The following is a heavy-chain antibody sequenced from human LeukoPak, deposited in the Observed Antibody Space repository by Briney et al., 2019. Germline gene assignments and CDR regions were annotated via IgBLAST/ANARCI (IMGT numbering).Heavy chain of an antibody. CDR2: ISGSGGST. CDR1: GFTFSSYA. D-gene: IGHD3-22*01. V-gene: IGHV3-23*01. Sequence: GGSLRLSCAASGFTFSSYAMSWVRQAPGKGLEWGSAISGSGGSTYYADSVKGRFTISRDNSKNTLYLQMNSLRAEDTAVYYCARDLYDSSESAFDIWGQGTMVTVSS. CDR3: ARDLYDSSESAFDI. J-gene: IGHJ3*02.